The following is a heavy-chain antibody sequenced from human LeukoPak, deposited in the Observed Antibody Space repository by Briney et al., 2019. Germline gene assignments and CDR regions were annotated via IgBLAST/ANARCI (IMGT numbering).Heavy chain of an antibody. V-gene: IGHV3-21*01. CDR1: GFTFSSYS. D-gene: IGHD3-10*01. Sequence: PGGSLRLSCAASGFTFSSYSMNWVRQAPGKGLEWVSSISSSSYIYYADSVKGRFTISRDNAKNSLYLQMNSLRAEDTAVYYCARGNAGSNWFDPWGQGTLVTVSS. CDR2: ISSSSYI. CDR3: ARGNAGSNWFDP. J-gene: IGHJ5*02.